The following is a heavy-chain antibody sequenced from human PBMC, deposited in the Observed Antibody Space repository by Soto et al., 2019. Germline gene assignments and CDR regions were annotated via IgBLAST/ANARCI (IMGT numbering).Heavy chain of an antibody. CDR1: GFTFSCCA. D-gene: IGHD1-26*01. V-gene: IGHV3-23*01. CDR3: AKKRGPGSYTNLSFNV. J-gene: IGHJ2*01. Sequence: EVQLLESGGGLVQPGGSLRLSCAASGFTFSCCAMSWVRQAPGRGLEWVSTIHGGADYTHYTDSVKGRFTISRDNSRNTVFLPMNSLTAGDTAIYYCAKKRGPGSYTNLSFNVWGSGTPVTVSS. CDR2: IHGGADYT.